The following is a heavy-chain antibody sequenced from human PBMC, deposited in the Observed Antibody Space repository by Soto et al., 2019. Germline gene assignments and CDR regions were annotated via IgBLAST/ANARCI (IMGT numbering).Heavy chain of an antibody. V-gene: IGHV4-59*08. D-gene: IGHD1-26*01. CDR3: ARRGYSGSQYFFDY. Sequence: SRVTISVGTSKNQFSLKLSSVTAADTAVYYCARRGYSGSQYFFDYWGQGTLVTVSS. J-gene: IGHJ4*02.